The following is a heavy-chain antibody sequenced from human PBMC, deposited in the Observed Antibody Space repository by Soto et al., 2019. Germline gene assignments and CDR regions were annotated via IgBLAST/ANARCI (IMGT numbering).Heavy chain of an antibody. D-gene: IGHD3-3*01. CDR1: GFTFTSSA. CDR2: IVVGSGNT. V-gene: IGHV1-58*01. CDR3: AALFNKHYDFCSGGPGQIDY. J-gene: IGHJ4*02. Sequence: GASVKVSCKASGFTFTSSAVQWVRQARGQRLEWIGWIVVGSGNTNYAQKFQERVTITRDMSTSTAYMELSSLRSEDTAVYYCAALFNKHYDFCSGGPGQIDYWGQGTLVTVSP.